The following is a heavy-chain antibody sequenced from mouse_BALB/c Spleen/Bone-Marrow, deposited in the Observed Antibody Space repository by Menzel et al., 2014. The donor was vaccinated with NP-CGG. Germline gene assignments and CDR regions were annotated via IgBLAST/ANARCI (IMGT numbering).Heavy chain of an antibody. CDR3: ARAGYRYDVGYAMDY. Sequence: EVKLQESGPSLVKPSQTLSLTCSVTGDSITSGYWNWIRKFPGNKLEYMGYISHSGSTYYNPSLKSRISITRDTFKNQYYLQLNSVTTEDTATYYCARAGYRYDVGYAMDYWGQGTSVTVSS. CDR2: ISHSGST. CDR1: GDSITSGY. D-gene: IGHD2-14*01. V-gene: IGHV3-8*02. J-gene: IGHJ4*01.